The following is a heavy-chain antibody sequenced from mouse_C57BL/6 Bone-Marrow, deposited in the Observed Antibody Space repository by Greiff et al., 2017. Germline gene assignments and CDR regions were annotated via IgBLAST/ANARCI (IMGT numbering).Heavy chain of an antibody. V-gene: IGHV5-9*01. J-gene: IGHJ4*01. Sequence: EVMLVESGGGLVKPGGSLKLSCAASGFTFSSYTMSWVRQTPEKRLEWVATISGGGGNTYYPDSVKGRFTISRDNAKNTLYLQMSSLRSEDKALYTCAREDTTVPLYYAMDYWGQGTSVTVSS. D-gene: IGHD1-1*01. CDR1: GFTFSSYT. CDR3: AREDTTVPLYYAMDY. CDR2: ISGGGGNT.